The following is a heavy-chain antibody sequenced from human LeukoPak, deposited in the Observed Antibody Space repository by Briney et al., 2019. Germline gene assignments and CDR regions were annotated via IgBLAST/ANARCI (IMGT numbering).Heavy chain of an antibody. CDR2: VYYSGST. CDR3: ARLEDSSGYYYDY. J-gene: IGHJ4*02. Sequence: SETLSLTCTVSGDSISNYYWSWIRQPPGKGLEWIGYVYYSGSTNYNPSLKSRVTISVDTSKNQFSLKLSSVTAADTAVYYCARLEDSSGYYYDYWGQGTLVTVSS. V-gene: IGHV4-59*08. D-gene: IGHD3-22*01. CDR1: GDSISNYY.